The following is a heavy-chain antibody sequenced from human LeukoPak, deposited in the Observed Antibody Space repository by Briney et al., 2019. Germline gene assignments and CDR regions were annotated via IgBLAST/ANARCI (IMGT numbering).Heavy chain of an antibody. J-gene: IGHJ6*03. CDR1: GGTFSSYA. CDR3: ARGDLTGATAYYYYYMDV. Sequence: SVKVSCKASGGTFSSYAISWVRQAPGQGLEWMGGIIPIFGTANYAQKFQGRVTITADESTSTAYMELSSLRSEDTAVYYCARGDLTGATAYYYYYMDVWGKGTTVTVSS. CDR2: IIPIFGTA. V-gene: IGHV1-69*13. D-gene: IGHD1-26*01.